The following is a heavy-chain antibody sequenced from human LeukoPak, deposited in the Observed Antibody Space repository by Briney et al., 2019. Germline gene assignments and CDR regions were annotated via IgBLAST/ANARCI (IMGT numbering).Heavy chain of an antibody. CDR2: IYYSGST. J-gene: IGHJ4*02. CDR1: GGSISSSSYY. CDR3: ARSYANWGLVPFDY. V-gene: IGHV4-61*05. Sequence: SETLSLTCTVSGGSISSSSYYWGWIRQPPGKGLEWIGYIYYSGSTNYNPSLKSRVTISVDTSKNQFSLKLSSVTAADTAVYYCARSYANWGLVPFDYWGQGTLVTVSS. D-gene: IGHD7-27*01.